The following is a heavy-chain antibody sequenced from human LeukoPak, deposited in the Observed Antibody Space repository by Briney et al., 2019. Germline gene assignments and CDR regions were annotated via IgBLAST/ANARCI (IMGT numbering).Heavy chain of an antibody. CDR3: ARVPDPYYGDYYGGAQLDY. Sequence: SETLSLTCAVYGGSFSGYYWSWIRQPPGKGLEWIGEINHSGSTNYNPSLKSRVTISVDTSKNQFSLKLSSVTAADTAVYYCARVPDPYYGDYYGGAQLDYWGQGTLVTVSS. V-gene: IGHV4-34*01. D-gene: IGHD4-17*01. CDR2: INHSGST. J-gene: IGHJ4*02. CDR1: GGSFSGYY.